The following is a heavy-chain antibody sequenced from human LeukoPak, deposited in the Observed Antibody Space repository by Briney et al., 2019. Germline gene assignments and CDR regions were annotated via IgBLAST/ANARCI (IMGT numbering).Heavy chain of an antibody. Sequence: SETLSLTCTVSGGSISSYYWSGIRQPAGKGLEWIGRSYTSGSTNYNPSLKSRVTMSVDTSKNQFSLKLSSVTAADTAVYYCAREGDGLWFGEHHFDYWGQGTLVTVSS. CDR3: AREGDGLWFGEHHFDY. CDR1: GGSISSYY. J-gene: IGHJ4*02. V-gene: IGHV4-4*07. D-gene: IGHD3-10*01. CDR2: SYTSGST.